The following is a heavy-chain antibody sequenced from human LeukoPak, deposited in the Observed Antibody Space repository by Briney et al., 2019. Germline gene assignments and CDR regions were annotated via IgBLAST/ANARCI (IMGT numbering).Heavy chain of an antibody. D-gene: IGHD6-13*01. J-gene: IGHJ4*02. V-gene: IGHV3-11*03. Sequence: GGSLRLSCAASGFTFSDYYMSWIRQAPGKGLEWVSYISSSSSYTNYADSVKGRFTISRDNAKNSLYLQMNSLRAEDTAVYYCARTNSSSWSYCFDYWGQGTLVTVSS. CDR1: GFTFSDYY. CDR3: ARTNSSSWSYCFDY. CDR2: ISSSSSYT.